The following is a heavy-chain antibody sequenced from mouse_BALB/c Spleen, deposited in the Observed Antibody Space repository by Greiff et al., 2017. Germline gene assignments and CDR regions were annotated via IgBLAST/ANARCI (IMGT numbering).Heavy chain of an antibody. V-gene: IGHV4-1*02. CDR1: GFDFSRYW. CDR3: ARRGGRAMDY. Sequence: EVHLVESGGGLVQPGGSLKLSCAASGFDFSRYWMSWVRQAPGKGLEWIGEINPDSSTINYTPSLKDKFIISRDNAKNTLYLQMSKVRSEDTALYYCARRGGRAMDYWGQGTSVTVSS. CDR2: INPDSSTI. J-gene: IGHJ4*01.